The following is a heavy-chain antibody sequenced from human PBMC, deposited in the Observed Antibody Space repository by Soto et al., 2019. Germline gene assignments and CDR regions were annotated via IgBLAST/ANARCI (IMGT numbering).Heavy chain of an antibody. CDR1: GYTLTELS. V-gene: IGHV1-24*01. CDR2: FDPEDGET. D-gene: IGHD3-16*02. Sequence: AASVKISCKVSGYTLTELSMHWVRQAPGKGLEWMGGFDPEDGETIYAQKFQGRVTMTEDTSTDTAYMELSSLRSEDTAVYYCATDLDWGSYRYSDYWGQGTLVTVSS. CDR3: ATDLDWGSYRYSDY. J-gene: IGHJ4*02.